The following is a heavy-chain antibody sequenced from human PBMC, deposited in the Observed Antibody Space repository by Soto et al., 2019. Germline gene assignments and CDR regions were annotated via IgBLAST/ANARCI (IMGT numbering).Heavy chain of an antibody. CDR1: GCSISSYY. J-gene: IGHJ6*02. CDR3: ARDLIGDWYLAHYYYGMDV. CDR2: IYTSGST. D-gene: IGHD3-10*01. V-gene: IGHV4-4*07. Sequence: ENLSLTFHVSGCSISSYYWSRIRPPAGKGLEWIGRIYTSGSTNYNPSLKGRVTMSVDTSKNQFSLKLSSVTAADTAVYYCARDLIGDWYLAHYYYGMDVWGQGTTVTVSS.